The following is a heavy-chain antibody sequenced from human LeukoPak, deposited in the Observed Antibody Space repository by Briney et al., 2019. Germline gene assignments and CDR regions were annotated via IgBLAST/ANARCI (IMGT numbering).Heavy chain of an antibody. CDR3: ARDQGSFDY. J-gene: IGHJ4*02. CDR2: IHRDGIGT. CDR1: GFTFSSYW. Sequence: GGSLRLSCAASGFTFSSYWMHWVRQAPGKGLVWVSRIHRDGIGTSYADSVRGRFTTSRDNAKNTVYLQMNSLRAEDTAVYYCARDQGSFDYWGQGTLVTVSS. V-gene: IGHV3-74*01.